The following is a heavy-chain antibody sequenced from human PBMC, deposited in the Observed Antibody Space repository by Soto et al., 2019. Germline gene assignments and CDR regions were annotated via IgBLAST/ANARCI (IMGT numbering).Heavy chain of an antibody. J-gene: IGHJ6*02. CDR1: GGTFSSYA. V-gene: IGHV1-69*13. CDR3: ARETYPYYYDSSGYSPYGMDV. CDR2: IIPIFGTA. D-gene: IGHD3-22*01. Sequence: ASVKVSCKASGGTFSSYAISWVRQAPGQGLEWMGGIIPIFGTANYAQKFQGRVTITADESTSTAYMELSSLRSEDTAVYYCARETYPYYYDSSGYSPYGMDVWGQGTTVTVSS.